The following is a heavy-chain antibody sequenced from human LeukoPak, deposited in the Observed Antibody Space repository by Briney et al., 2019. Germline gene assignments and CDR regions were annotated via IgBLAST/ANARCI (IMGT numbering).Heavy chain of an antibody. CDR2: ISFSGDTT. D-gene: IGHD5-12*01. V-gene: IGHV3-23*01. J-gene: IGHJ4*02. CDR3: VKDIVATIKGDY. CDR1: GFTFSDSA. Sequence: GGSLRLSCAASGFTFSDSAMGWVRPAPGKGLEWVSLISFSGDTTFYADSVKGRFTISRDNSKNTLYPQMSSLRAEDTAVYYCVKDIVATIKGDYWGQGTLVTVSS.